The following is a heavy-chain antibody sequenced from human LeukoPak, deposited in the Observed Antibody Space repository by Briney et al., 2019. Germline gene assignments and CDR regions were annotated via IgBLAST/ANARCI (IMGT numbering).Heavy chain of an antibody. D-gene: IGHD3-10*01. V-gene: IGHV3-30*18. CDR3: AKAKVLWFGEYVDY. Sequence: GGSLRLSCAASGFTFSSYGMHWVRQAPGKGLEWVAVISYDGSNKYYADSVKGRFTISRDNSKNTLYLQMNSLRAEDTAVYYCAKAKVLWFGEYVDYWGQGTLVTVSS. J-gene: IGHJ4*02. CDR1: GFTFSSYG. CDR2: ISYDGSNK.